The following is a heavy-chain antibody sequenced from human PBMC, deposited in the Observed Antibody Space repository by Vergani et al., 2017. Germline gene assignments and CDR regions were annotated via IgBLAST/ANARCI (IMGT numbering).Heavy chain of an antibody. Sequence: EVQLVESGGGLVQPGGSLRLSCAASGFTFSPYSMNWVRPAPGKGLEWVSYISSNSRTIYYTDSVRGRFTISRDNAKNSLYLQMNSLRDEDTAVYYCAKDARMSGGMYYFDYWGQGTLVTVSS. CDR3: AKDARMSGGMYYFDY. V-gene: IGHV3-48*02. J-gene: IGHJ4*02. CDR1: GFTFSPYS. CDR2: ISSNSRTI. D-gene: IGHD1-14*01.